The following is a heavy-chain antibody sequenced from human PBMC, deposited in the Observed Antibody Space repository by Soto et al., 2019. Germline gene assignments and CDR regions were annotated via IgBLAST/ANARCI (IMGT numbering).Heavy chain of an antibody. CDR3: AAVSAWHFSFFMDV. V-gene: IGHV1-8*01. Sequence: QVQLVQSGAEVKKPGASVKVSCKASGYTFTNYDINWVRQATGQGLEWMGWMNPNSGDTGYAQSFQGRVTMTRNSSISTAYMELSSLRYEDTAVYYCAAVSAWHFSFFMDVWGKGTTVTVSS. D-gene: IGHD6-19*01. CDR2: MNPNSGDT. J-gene: IGHJ6*03. CDR1: GYTFTNYD.